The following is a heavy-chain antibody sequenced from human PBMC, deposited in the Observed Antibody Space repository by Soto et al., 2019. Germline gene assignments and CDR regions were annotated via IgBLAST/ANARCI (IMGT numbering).Heavy chain of an antibody. V-gene: IGHV1-2*02. CDR3: ARDGARIAMGGYYCGY. CDR2: IAPNSGGP. D-gene: IGHD6-19*01. J-gene: IGHJ4*02. CDR1: GYTFTGYY. Sequence: ASVKVSCKASGYTFTGYYLHWVPQAPEQGPEWIRWIAPNSGGPNSAQNFQGSVTMSRDTSICTAYMELTSLRYDDTAVYYCARDGARIAMGGYYCGYWDQETL.